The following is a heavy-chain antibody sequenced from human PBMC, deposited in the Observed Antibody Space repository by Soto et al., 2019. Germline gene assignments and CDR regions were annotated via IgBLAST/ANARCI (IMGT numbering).Heavy chain of an antibody. CDR2: IYWNDDR. CDR3: ARFYCTAGSCASPTQFDF. D-gene: IGHD2-15*01. V-gene: IGHV2-5*01. J-gene: IGHJ4*02. Sequence: QITLKESGPTLVQPSQPLTLTCTFSGFSLSPRGVGVGWIRQPPEKALEWLALIYWNDDRRYRPSLKSRLTITKDTSKNHVGLRMTNMDPVDTATYYCARFYCTAGSCASPTQFDFWGQGTVVTVSS. CDR1: GFSLSPRGVG.